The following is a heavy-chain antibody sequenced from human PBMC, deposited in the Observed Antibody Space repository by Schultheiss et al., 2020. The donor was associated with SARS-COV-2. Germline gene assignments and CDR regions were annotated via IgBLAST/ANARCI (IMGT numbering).Heavy chain of an antibody. CDR1: GGSFSGYY. CDR2: INHSGST. CDR3: ARVIGGAANWFDP. J-gene: IGHJ5*02. D-gene: IGHD1-26*01. V-gene: IGHV4-34*01. Sequence: SETLSLTCAVYGGSFSGYYWSWIRQPPGKGLEWIGEINHSGSTYYNPSLKSRVTISVDTSKNQFSLKLSSVTAADTAVYHCARVIGGAANWFDPWGRGTLVTVSS.